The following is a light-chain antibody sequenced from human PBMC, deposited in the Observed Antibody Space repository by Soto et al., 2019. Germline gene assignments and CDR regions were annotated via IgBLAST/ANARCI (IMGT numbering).Light chain of an antibody. Sequence: DIQMTQSPSSLSASVADRVTITCRGSQSISSYLNWYQQKPGKAPKLLIYAASSLQSGVPSRFSGSGSGTAFTLTISSLQPEDFATYYCQQSYSTPWTFGQGTKVEIK. CDR2: AAS. CDR3: QQSYSTPWT. J-gene: IGKJ1*01. V-gene: IGKV1-39*01. CDR1: QSISSY.